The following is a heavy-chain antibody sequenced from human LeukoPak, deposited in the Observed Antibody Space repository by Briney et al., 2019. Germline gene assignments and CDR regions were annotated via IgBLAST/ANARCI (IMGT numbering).Heavy chain of an antibody. CDR1: GFTFSNYA. Sequence: QPGGSLRLSCAASGFTFSNYAMSWVRQAPGKGLEWVSGISAGGGSTYYADSVKGRFTISRDNSKNTLYLQMNSLRVEDTALYYCAKSAYGGKCVPDYWGQGTLVTVSS. CDR2: ISAGGGST. J-gene: IGHJ4*02. CDR3: AKSAYGGKCVPDY. D-gene: IGHD4-23*01. V-gene: IGHV3-23*01.